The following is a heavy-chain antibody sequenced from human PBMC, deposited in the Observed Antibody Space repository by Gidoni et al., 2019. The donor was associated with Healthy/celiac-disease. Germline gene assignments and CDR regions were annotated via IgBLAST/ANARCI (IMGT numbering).Heavy chain of an antibody. Sequence: EVQLVESGGGLVQPGGSLRLSCAASGFTFISYWMIWVRQAPGKGLEWVAKIKQEGSEKYYGDSGKGRFTIARDNAKNSLYLQMNSLRAEDTAVYYCARVGVPYYYGSGMVYWGQGTLVTVSS. V-gene: IGHV3-7*04. J-gene: IGHJ4*02. CDR2: IKQEGSEK. D-gene: IGHD3-10*01. CDR3: ARVGVPYYYGSGMVY. CDR1: GFTFISYW.